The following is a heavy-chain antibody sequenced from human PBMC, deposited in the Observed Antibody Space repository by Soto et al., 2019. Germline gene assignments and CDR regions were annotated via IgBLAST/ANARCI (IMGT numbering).Heavy chain of an antibody. CDR2: ISVYNGNT. Sequence: ASVKVSCKASGYRFTNHGISWVRQAPGQGLEWMGWISVYNGNTNYAQKLQGRVTMTTDTSTSTAYMELRTLRSDDTAVYYCARDNDYRFDPWGQGTLVTVSS. D-gene: IGHD4-17*01. V-gene: IGHV1-18*01. CDR3: ARDNDYRFDP. CDR1: GYRFTNHG. J-gene: IGHJ5*02.